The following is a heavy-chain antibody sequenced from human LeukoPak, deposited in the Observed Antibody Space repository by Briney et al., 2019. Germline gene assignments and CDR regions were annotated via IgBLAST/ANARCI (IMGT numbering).Heavy chain of an antibody. V-gene: IGHV3-23*01. D-gene: IGHD3-22*01. J-gene: IGHJ6*02. CDR2: ISGSGGST. CDR3: AKLDSSSYYSYYYYGMDV. CDR1: GFTFSSYA. Sequence: GGSLRLSCAASGFTFSSYAMSWVRQAPGKGLEWVSAISGSGGSTYYADSVKGRFTISRDNSKNTLYLQMNSLRAEDTAVYYCAKLDSSSYYSYYYYGMDVWGQGTTVTVSS.